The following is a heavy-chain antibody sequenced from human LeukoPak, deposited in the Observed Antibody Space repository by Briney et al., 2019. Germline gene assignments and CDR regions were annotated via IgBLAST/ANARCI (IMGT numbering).Heavy chain of an antibody. CDR2: ISGSGGST. CDR3: AKGPHTASSYNWFDP. V-gene: IGHV3-23*01. Sequence: QPGGSLRLSCAASGFTFSIYAMSWVRQAPGKGLEWVSVISGSGGSTYYADSVKGRFTISRDNSQNTLYLQMNSLRAEDTAVYYCAKGPHTASSYNWFDPWGRGTLVTVS. J-gene: IGHJ5*02. CDR1: GFTFSIYA. D-gene: IGHD5-18*01.